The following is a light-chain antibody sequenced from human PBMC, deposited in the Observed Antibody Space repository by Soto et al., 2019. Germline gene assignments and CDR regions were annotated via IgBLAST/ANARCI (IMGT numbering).Light chain of an antibody. CDR3: QQYGSSPPGT. V-gene: IGKV3-20*01. CDR1: QSVSSSY. J-gene: IGKJ1*01. Sequence: EIVLTHSPGTLSLSQWEIATLSCRASQSVSSSYLAWYQQKPGQAPRLLIYGASSRATGIPDRFSGSGSGTDFTLTISRLEPEDFAVYDCQQYGSSPPGTFGQGTKVDIK. CDR2: GAS.